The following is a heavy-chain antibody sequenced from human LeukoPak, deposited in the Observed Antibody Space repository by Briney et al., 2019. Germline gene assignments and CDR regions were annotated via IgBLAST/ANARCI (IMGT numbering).Heavy chain of an antibody. CDR1: GFTFSSYW. CDR3: ARATSGWYYFDY. V-gene: IGHV3-74*01. J-gene: IGHJ4*02. D-gene: IGHD6-19*01. Sequence: GGSLRLSCAASGFTFSSYWMHWVRQAPGKGLVWVSRINTDGGSTSYPVSVKGRFTISRDNAKNTLYLQMDSLRAEDTAVYYCARATSGWYYFDYWGQGTLVTVSS. CDR2: INTDGGST.